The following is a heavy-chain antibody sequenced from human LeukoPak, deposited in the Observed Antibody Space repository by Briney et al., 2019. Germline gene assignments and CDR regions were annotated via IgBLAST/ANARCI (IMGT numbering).Heavy chain of an antibody. CDR2: ISGSGGST. Sequence: GGSLRLSCAASGFTFSSYATSWVRQAPGKGLEWVSAISGSGGSTYYADSVKGRFTISRDNSKNTLYLQMNSLRAEDTAVYYCAKDDYGGNGFQHWGQGTLVTVSS. V-gene: IGHV3-23*01. J-gene: IGHJ1*01. CDR1: GFTFSSYA. CDR3: AKDDYGGNGFQH. D-gene: IGHD4-23*01.